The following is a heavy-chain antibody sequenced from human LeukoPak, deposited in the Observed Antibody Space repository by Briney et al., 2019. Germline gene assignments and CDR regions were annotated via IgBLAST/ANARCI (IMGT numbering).Heavy chain of an antibody. V-gene: IGHV1-2*06. D-gene: IGHD1-26*01. CDR1: GYTFTGYY. Sequence: ASVKVSCKASGYTFTGYYMHWVRQAPGQGLEWVGRINPNNRGTYFAQKFQGRVTMTTDAPISTVYMELSSLTSDDTAVYYCARDYYSGTYAHWGQGTLVTVSS. J-gene: IGHJ4*02. CDR2: INPNNRGT. CDR3: ARDYYSGTYAH.